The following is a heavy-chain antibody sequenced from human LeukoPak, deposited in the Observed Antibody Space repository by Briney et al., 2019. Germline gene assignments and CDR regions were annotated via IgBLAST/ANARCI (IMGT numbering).Heavy chain of an antibody. CDR2: IYYSGST. D-gene: IGHD3-9*01. CDR1: GGSISSYY. V-gene: IGHV4-59*01. J-gene: IGHJ4*02. CDR3: ARQGILTGYCDY. Sequence: PSETLSLTCTVSGGSISSYYWNWIRQPPGKGLEWIGYIYYSGSTNYNPSLKSRVTISVDTSKNQFSLKLSSVTAADTAVYYCARQGILTGYCDYWGQGTLVTVSS.